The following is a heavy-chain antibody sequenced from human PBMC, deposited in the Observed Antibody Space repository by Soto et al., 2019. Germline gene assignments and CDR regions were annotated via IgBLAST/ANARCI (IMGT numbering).Heavy chain of an antibody. CDR3: ARREVAGFFTDAFDI. J-gene: IGHJ3*02. CDR2: IYPGDSDT. D-gene: IGHD6-19*01. Sequence: GESLKISCEGSGYSFTNYWIVWVRQMPGKGLEWMGIIYPGDSDTRYSPSFQGQVTISADKSISTAYLQWSSLKASDTAMYYCARREVAGFFTDAFDIWGQGTMVTVSS. V-gene: IGHV5-51*01. CDR1: GYSFTNYW.